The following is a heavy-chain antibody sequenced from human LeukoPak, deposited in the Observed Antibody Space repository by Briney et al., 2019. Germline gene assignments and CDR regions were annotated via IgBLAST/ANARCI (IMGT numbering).Heavy chain of an antibody. CDR3: ARATDLKYYDILTGYYMDWFDP. V-gene: IGHV1-18*01. CDR1: GGTFSSYA. Sequence: ASVKVSCKASGGTFSSYAISWVRQAPGQGLEWMGWISAYNGNTNYAQKLQGRVTMTTDTSTSTAYMELRSLRSDDTAVYYCARATDLKYYDILTGYYMDWFDPWGQGTLVTVSS. D-gene: IGHD3-9*01. J-gene: IGHJ5*02. CDR2: ISAYNGNT.